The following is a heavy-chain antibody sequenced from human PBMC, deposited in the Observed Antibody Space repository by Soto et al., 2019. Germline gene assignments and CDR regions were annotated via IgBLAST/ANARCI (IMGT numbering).Heavy chain of an antibody. Sequence: PGGSLRLSCAASGFTFNNYAMGWVRQAPEKGLEWVSAITDSGSDTYYVDSVKGRFTISRDNSKNTLYLQMNSLRAEDTAVYYCAKLGSSSWSPHYYFGYWGQGTLVTVSS. D-gene: IGHD2-2*01. CDR2: ITDSGSDT. CDR1: GFTFNNYA. J-gene: IGHJ4*02. V-gene: IGHV3-23*01. CDR3: AKLGSSSWSPHYYFGY.